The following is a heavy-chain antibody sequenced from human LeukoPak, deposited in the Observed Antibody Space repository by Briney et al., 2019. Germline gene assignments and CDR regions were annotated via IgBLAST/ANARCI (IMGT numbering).Heavy chain of an antibody. CDR3: ARRPEMATDFDY. CDR2: IYYSGST. Sequence: SETLSLTCTVSGGSISSSSYYWGWIRQPPGKGLEWIGSIYYSGSTYYNPSLKSRVTISVDTSKNQFSLKLSSVTAADTAVYYCARRPEMATDFDYWGQGTLVTASS. D-gene: IGHD5-24*01. V-gene: IGHV4-39*01. J-gene: IGHJ4*02. CDR1: GGSISSSSYY.